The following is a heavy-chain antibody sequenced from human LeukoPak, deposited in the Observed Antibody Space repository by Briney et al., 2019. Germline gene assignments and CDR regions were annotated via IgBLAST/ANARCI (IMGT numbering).Heavy chain of an antibody. CDR3: ARERLNYYDSSGYNYFDY. D-gene: IGHD3-22*01. Sequence: SETLSLTCTVSGGSISSYYWSWIRQPAGKGLEWIGRIYTSGSTNYNPSLKSRVTMSVDTSKNQFSLKLSSVTAADTAVYYCARERLNYYDSSGYNYFDYWGQGTLVTVSS. CDR1: GGSISSYY. CDR2: IYTSGST. V-gene: IGHV4-4*07. J-gene: IGHJ4*02.